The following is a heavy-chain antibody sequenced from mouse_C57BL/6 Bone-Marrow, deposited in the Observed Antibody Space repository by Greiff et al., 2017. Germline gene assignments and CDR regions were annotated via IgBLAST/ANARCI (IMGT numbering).Heavy chain of an antibody. CDR3: ARNYGNPYFDY. D-gene: IGHD2-1*01. CDR2: ISSGSSTI. Sequence: EVKLMESGGGLVKPGGSLKLSCAASGFTFSDYGMHWVRQAPEKGLEWVAYISSGSSTIYYADTVKGRFTISRDNAKNTLFLQMTSLRSEDTAMYYCARNYGNPYFDYWGQGTTLTVSS. CDR1: GFTFSDYG. J-gene: IGHJ2*01. V-gene: IGHV5-17*01.